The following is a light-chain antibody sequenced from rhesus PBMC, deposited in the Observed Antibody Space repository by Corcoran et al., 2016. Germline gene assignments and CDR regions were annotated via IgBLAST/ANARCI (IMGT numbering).Light chain of an antibody. Sequence: DIQMTQSPSSLSVSVGDRVTITCRASQAINNYLAWYQQKPGRAPKLLIYDTSTLQSGVPSRFSGIGFGTDFTLTINGLLPDDFATYYCQQHTTFPLTFGGGTKVELK. V-gene: IGKV1-25*01. J-gene: IGKJ4*01. CDR2: DTS. CDR3: QQHTTFPLT. CDR1: QAINNY.